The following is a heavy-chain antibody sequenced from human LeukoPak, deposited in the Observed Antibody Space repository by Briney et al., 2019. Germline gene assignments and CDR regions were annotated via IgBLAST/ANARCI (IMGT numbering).Heavy chain of an antibody. J-gene: IGHJ4*02. CDR1: VFTFSSYT. CDR2: ISSNRGST. Sequence: GGSLRLSCSAPVFTFSSYTMHWVRQAPGKGLEYVSAISSNRGSTYYADSVKGRFTISRDNSKNTLYLQMSSLRAEDTAVYYCVKDGTLNYDILTGYYTRTEYYFDYWGQGTLVTVSS. V-gene: IGHV3-64D*06. CDR3: VKDGTLNYDILTGYYTRTEYYFDY. D-gene: IGHD3-9*01.